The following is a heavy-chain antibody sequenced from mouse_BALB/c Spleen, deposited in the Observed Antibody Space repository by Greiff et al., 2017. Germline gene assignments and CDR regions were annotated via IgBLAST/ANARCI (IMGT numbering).Heavy chain of an antibody. CDR2: ISSGGST. Sequence: EVMLVESGGGLVKPGGSLKLSCAASGFTFSSYAMSWVRQTPEKRLEWVASISSGGSTYYPDSVKGRFTISRDNARNILYLQMSSLRSEDTAMYYCAREGYYGTFDYWGQGTTLTVSS. CDR3: AREGYYGTFDY. V-gene: IGHV5-6-5*01. CDR1: GFTFSSYA. J-gene: IGHJ2*01. D-gene: IGHD1-1*01.